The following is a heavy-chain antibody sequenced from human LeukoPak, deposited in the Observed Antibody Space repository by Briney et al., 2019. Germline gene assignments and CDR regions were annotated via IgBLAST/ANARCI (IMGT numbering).Heavy chain of an antibody. CDR2: IYYSGST. J-gene: IGHJ4*02. D-gene: IGHD5-18*01. CDR3: ASFRYSYGYGY. CDR1: GGSISSYY. V-gene: IGHV4-59*08. Sequence: SETLSLTCTVSGGSISSYYWSWIRQPPGKGLEWIGYIYYSGSTNYNPSLKSRVTISVDTSKNQFSLKLSSVTAADTAMYYCASFRYSYGYGYWGQGTPATVSS.